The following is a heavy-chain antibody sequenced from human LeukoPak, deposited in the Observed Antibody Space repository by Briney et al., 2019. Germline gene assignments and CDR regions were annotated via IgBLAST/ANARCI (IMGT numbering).Heavy chain of an antibody. CDR3: AKKGQADDGGKPD. V-gene: IGHV3-23*01. CDR1: GFTFSGYS. Sequence: GGSLRLSCAGSGFTFSGYSLNWVRQAPGKGLECVSAIDRGVGSTYYADSVKGRFTISRDNSKNTLYLQMNNLRVDDTAVYYCAKKGQADDGGKPDWGQGTLVTVSS. CDR2: IDRGVGST. J-gene: IGHJ4*02.